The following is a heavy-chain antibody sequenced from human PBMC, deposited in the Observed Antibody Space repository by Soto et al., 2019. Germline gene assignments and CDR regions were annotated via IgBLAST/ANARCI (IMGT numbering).Heavy chain of an antibody. CDR2: INAGNGNT. CDR3: ARGKYSSGWPQYYFDY. J-gene: IGHJ4*02. Sequence: GASVKVSCKASGYTFTSYAMHWVRQAPGQRLEWMGWINAGNGNTKYSQKFQGRVTITRDTSASTAYMELGSLRSEDTAVYYCARGKYSSGWPQYYFDYWGQGTLVTVSS. V-gene: IGHV1-3*01. D-gene: IGHD6-19*01. CDR1: GYTFTSYA.